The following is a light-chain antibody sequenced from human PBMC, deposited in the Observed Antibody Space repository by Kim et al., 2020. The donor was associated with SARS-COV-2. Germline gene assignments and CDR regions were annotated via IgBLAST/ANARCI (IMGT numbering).Light chain of an antibody. CDR2: DVD. Sequence: GHSITISCTVTSYDFHGYKYVFWYQHHPNKAPKLMIFDVDQRPSGISNRFSGSKSDNTASLTISGLQAEDEADYYCSSYTTSRTLVFGGGTQLTVL. CDR1: SYDFHGYKY. V-gene: IGLV2-14*03. J-gene: IGLJ2*01. CDR3: SSYTTSRTLV.